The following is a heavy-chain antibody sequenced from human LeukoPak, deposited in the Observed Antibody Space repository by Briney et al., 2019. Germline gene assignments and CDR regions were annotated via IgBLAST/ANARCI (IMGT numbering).Heavy chain of an antibody. CDR1: GFTFSSYE. V-gene: IGHV3-48*03. D-gene: IGHD6-13*01. CDR3: ARDPSPLYSSSWSLDY. J-gene: IGHJ4*02. CDR2: ISSSGSTI. Sequence: TGGSLRLSCAASGFTFSSYEMNWVRQAPGKGLEWVSYISSSGSTIYYADSVKGRFTISRDNAKNSLYLQMNSLRAEDTAVYYCARDPSPLYSSSWSLDYWGQGTLVTVSS.